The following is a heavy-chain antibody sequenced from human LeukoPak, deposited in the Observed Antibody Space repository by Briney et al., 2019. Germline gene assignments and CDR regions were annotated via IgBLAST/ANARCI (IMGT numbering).Heavy chain of an antibody. CDR1: GGSMNPYY. CDR2: KYFTGST. J-gene: IGHJ6*03. Sequence: SETLSLTCTVSGGSMNPYYWTWIRQSPGKGLEWIGYKYFTGSTTYNPSLKSRVTFSVDRSTNQFSLKLTSVTAADTAVYYCAREGGNYYGSGSYGGYYYYLDVWGKGTTVTVSS. CDR3: AREGGNYYGSGSYGGYYYYLDV. V-gene: IGHV4-59*01. D-gene: IGHD3-10*01.